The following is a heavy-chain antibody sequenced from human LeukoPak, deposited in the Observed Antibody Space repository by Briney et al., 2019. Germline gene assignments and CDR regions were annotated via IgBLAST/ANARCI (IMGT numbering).Heavy chain of an antibody. CDR1: GFTFTHSW. CDR3: VRALGSSSADS. Sequence: GGSLRLSCAASGFTFTHSWMSWVRQAPGKGLEWVANIKQDGSEKYYVHSVEGRFTISRDNTKNSLSLQMNRLRGEDTAVYYCVRALGSSSADSWGQGTLVTVSS. CDR2: IKQDGSEK. J-gene: IGHJ4*02. D-gene: IGHD6-6*01. V-gene: IGHV3-7*01.